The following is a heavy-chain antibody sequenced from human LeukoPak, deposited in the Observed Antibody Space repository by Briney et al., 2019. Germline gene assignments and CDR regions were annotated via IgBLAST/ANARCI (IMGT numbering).Heavy chain of an antibody. CDR3: ARGPPIVVVVAATDNWFDP. CDR1: SGSISSSSYY. V-gene: IGHV4-39*07. Sequence: SETLSLTCTVSSGSISSSSYYWGWIRQPPGKGLEWIGSIYYSGSTYYNPSLKSRVTISVDTSKNQFSLKLSSVTAADTAVYYCARGPPIVVVVAATDNWFDPWGQGTLVTVSS. CDR2: IYYSGST. J-gene: IGHJ5*02. D-gene: IGHD2-15*01.